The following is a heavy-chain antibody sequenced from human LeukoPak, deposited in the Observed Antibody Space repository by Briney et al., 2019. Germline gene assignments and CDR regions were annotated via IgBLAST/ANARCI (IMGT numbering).Heavy chain of an antibody. CDR2: ISSSSSYI. D-gene: IGHD3-22*01. V-gene: IGHV3-21*01. CDR3: ASSPGKYYHDSSGFP. J-gene: IGHJ6*02. Sequence: GGSLRLSCAASGFNLTVYTMNWVRQAPGKGLEWVSSISSSSSYIYYADLVKGRFTISRDNAKNSLYLQMNSLRADDTAVYYCASSPGKYYHDSSGFPWGQGTTVTVSS. CDR1: GFNLTVYT.